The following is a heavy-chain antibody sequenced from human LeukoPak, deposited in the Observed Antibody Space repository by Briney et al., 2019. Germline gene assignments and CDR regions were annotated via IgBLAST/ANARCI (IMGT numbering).Heavy chain of an antibody. CDR1: GYTFTSYD. CDR3: ATGWFYGTNTYSRARQLDY. CDR2: MNPNSGDT. J-gene: IGHJ4*02. Sequence: ASVKDSCKASGYTFTSYDINWVRQATGQGLEWMGWMNPNSGDTGYAQKFQGRVTMTRDTSISTAYMELSGLRSEDTAVYYCATGWFYGTNTYSRARQLDYWGQGSLVTVSS. V-gene: IGHV1-8*01. D-gene: IGHD2-8*01.